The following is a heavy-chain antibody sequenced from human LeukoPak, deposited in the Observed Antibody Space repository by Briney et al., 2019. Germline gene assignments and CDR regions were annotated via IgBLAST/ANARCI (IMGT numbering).Heavy chain of an antibody. J-gene: IGHJ4*02. CDR3: ARLKYYGSGSYYFAY. D-gene: IGHD3-10*01. CDR2: IYPGDSDT. V-gene: IGHV5-51*01. Sequence: GESLKISCKGSGYSFTSYWIGWVRQMPGKGLEWMGIIYPGDSDTRYSPSFQGHVTISADRSISAAYLQWSSLKASDTAMYYCARLKYYGSGSYYFAYWGQGTLVTVSS. CDR1: GYSFTSYW.